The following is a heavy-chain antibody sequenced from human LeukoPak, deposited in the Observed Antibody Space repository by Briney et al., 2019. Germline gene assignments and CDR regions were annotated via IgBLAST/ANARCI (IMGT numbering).Heavy chain of an antibody. CDR2: LYSGSDT. D-gene: IGHD3-3*02. CDR1: GFSVSLNY. V-gene: IGHV3-53*01. CDR3: ARVGDHFHWYLDL. J-gene: IGHJ2*01. Sequence: GGSLTLSCAASGFSVSLNYMNWVRQAPGKGLEWVSILYSGSDTYYADSVKGRFTISRDSSKNMLFLHMNSLRAEDTAVYYCARVGDHFHWYLDLWGRGTLVTVFS.